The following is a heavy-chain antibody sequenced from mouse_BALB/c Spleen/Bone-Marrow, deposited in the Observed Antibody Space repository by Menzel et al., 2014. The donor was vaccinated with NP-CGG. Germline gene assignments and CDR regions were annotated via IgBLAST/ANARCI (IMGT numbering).Heavy chain of an antibody. J-gene: IGHJ4*01. D-gene: IGHD2-4*01. V-gene: IGHV2-2*02. CDR3: VNNARRLRGAMDY. Sequence: VQLLESGPGLVQPAQSLSITCTVSGFSLTSYAIHWGHQSPGKGLEWRGVMEIGGRTDYNAAFINRLNITKDNSKRQVFVKMNSLQTKDTAISYCVNNARRLRGAMDYWGQGTSVTVSS. CDR1: GFSLTSYA. CDR2: MEIGGRT.